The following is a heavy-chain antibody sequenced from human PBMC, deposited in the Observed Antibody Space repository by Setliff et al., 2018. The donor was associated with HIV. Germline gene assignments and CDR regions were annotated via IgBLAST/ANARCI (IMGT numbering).Heavy chain of an antibody. Sequence: KTSETLSLTCVVSGNSISSGYYWGWVRQPPGKGLEWIGYIYYSGNTNYNPSLKSRVTVSADTSKNQFSLKLTSVTAADTAVYYCARGDPFTDFDSWGQGTLVTVSS. CDR1: GNSISSGYY. D-gene: IGHD3-16*01. V-gene: IGHV4-38-2*01. J-gene: IGHJ4*02. CDR3: ARGDPFTDFDS. CDR2: IYYSGNT.